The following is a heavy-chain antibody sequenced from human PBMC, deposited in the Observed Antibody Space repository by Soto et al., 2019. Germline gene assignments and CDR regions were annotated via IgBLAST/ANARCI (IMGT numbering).Heavy chain of an antibody. V-gene: IGHV4-34*01. CDR1: GGSFSGYY. CDR2: INHSGST. Sequence: SETLSLTCAVYGGSFSGYYWSWIRQPPGKGLEWIGEINHSGSTNYNPSLKSRVTISVDTSKNQFSLKLSSVTAADTAVYYCARGYSPFVQMVYAAVKRPYYFDYWGKGTLVPVSS. CDR3: ARGYSPFVQMVYAAVKRPYYFDY. D-gene: IGHD2-8*01. J-gene: IGHJ4*02.